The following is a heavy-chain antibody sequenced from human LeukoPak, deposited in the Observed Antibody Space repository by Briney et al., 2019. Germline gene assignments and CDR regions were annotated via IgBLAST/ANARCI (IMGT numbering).Heavy chain of an antibody. D-gene: IGHD3-9*01. Sequence: GGSLRLSCAACGFTFSSYSMNWVRQAQGKGLEWVSSISSSSSYIYYADSVKGRFTISRDNAKNSLYLQMNSLRAEDTAVYYCAREYYDILTGYYSYWYFDLWGRGTLVTVSS. CDR2: ISSSSSYI. V-gene: IGHV3-21*01. CDR3: AREYYDILTGYYSYWYFDL. CDR1: GFTFSSYS. J-gene: IGHJ2*01.